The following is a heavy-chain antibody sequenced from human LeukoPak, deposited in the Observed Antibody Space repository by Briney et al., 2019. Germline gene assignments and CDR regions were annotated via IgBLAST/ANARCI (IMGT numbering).Heavy chain of an antibody. Sequence: GGSLRLSCAASGFSFSSYAMSWVRQAPGKGLEWVSAISGSGGSTYYADSVKGRFTISRDNSKNTLYLQMNSLRAEDTAVYYCEKHDIGIAAIGDYWGQGTLVTVSS. J-gene: IGHJ4*02. CDR2: ISGSGGST. CDR1: GFSFSSYA. CDR3: EKHDIGIAAIGDY. D-gene: IGHD6-13*01. V-gene: IGHV3-23*01.